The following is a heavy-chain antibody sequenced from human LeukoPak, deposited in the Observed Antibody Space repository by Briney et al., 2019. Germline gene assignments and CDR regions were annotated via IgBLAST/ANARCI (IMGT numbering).Heavy chain of an antibody. D-gene: IGHD2-2*01. V-gene: IGHV1-46*01. Sequence: ASVKVSCKASGYTFTSYYMHWVRQAPGQGLEWMGIINPSGGSTSYAQKFQGRVTMTRDMSTSTVYMELSSLRSEDTAVYYCAREPLHCSSTSCYGGYDYWGQGTLVTVSS. CDR3: AREPLHCSSTSCYGGYDY. CDR1: GYTFTSYY. CDR2: INPSGGST. J-gene: IGHJ4*02.